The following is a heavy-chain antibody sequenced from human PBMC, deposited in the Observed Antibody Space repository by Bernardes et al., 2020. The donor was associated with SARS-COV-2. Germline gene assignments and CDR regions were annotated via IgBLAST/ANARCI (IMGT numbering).Heavy chain of an antibody. V-gene: IGHV3-20*01. CDR3: AGGSGSSRGAFDI. J-gene: IGHJ3*02. Sequence: GGSLRLSCAASGFTFDDYGMSWVRQAPGKGLEWVSGINWNGGSTGYADSVKGRFTISRDNAKNSLYLQMNSLRAEDTALYHCAGGSGSSRGAFDIWGQGTMVTVSS. CDR2: INWNGGST. CDR1: GFTFDDYG. D-gene: IGHD1-26*01.